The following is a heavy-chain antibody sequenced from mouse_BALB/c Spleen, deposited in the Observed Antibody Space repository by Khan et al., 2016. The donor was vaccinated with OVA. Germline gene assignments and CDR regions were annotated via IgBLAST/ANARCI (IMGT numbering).Heavy chain of an antibody. J-gene: IGHJ3*01. CDR2: IKPGSGDT. Sequence: QVQLQQPGAELVRPGTSVKVSCKASGYAFTDFLIEWLQQRPGQGLEWIGLIKPGSGDTNYNEKFKGKATLTANKSSSTAYMQLSSLTSDASADYFCARGGYGSWAYWGQGTLVTVSA. CDR3: ARGGYGSWAY. CDR1: GYAFTDFL. D-gene: IGHD1-1*02. V-gene: IGHV1-54*01.